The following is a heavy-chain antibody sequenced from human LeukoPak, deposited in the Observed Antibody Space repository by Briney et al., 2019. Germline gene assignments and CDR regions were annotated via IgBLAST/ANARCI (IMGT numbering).Heavy chain of an antibody. CDR3: ARRVEPPGGRYFDWSTDLGWYFDL. V-gene: IGHV3-20*01. CDR1: GFTFDDYG. CDR2: INWNGGST. Sequence: PGGSLRLSCAASGFTFDDYGMSWVRQAPGKGLEWVSGINWNGGSTGYADSVKGRFTISRDNAKNSLYLQMNSLRAEDTALYHCARRVEPPGGRYFDWSTDLGWYFDLWGRGTLVTVSS. D-gene: IGHD3-9*01. J-gene: IGHJ2*01.